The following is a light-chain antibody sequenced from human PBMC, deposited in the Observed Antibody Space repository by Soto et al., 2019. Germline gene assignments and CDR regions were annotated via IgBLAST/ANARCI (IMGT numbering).Light chain of an antibody. Sequence: DIHMTQSPSTLSASVGDRVTITCRASQSISNWLAWYQQKPGKAPKLLIYKASNLEGGVPSRFSGSGSGTEFTLAISSLQPDDFATYYCQQYSSYPWTFGQGTNVEIK. J-gene: IGKJ1*01. CDR1: QSISNW. CDR3: QQYSSYPWT. CDR2: KAS. V-gene: IGKV1-5*03.